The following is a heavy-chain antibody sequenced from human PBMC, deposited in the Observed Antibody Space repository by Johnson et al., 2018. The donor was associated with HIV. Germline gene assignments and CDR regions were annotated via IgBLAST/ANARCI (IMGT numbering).Heavy chain of an antibody. D-gene: IGHD2-21*02. CDR1: GFIFDDYG. J-gene: IGHJ3*02. V-gene: IGHV3-30*18. CDR2: ISYDGSNK. Sequence: VESGGGEVRPGGSLRLACVASGFIFDDYGLTWVRQAPGKGLEWVAVISYDGSNKYYADSVKGRFTISRDNSKNTLYLQMNSLRAEDTAVYYCAKVRCGGDCLDAFDIWGQGTMVTVSS. CDR3: AKVRCGGDCLDAFDI.